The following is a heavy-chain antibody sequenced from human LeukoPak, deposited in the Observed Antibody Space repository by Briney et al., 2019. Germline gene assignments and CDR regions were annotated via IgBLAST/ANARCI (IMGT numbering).Heavy chain of an antibody. D-gene: IGHD3-10*01. CDR3: AKDRGLLPRDYGMDV. Sequence: GGSLRLSCAASGFTFDDYGMSWVRQAPGKGLEWVSGISWNSGSIGYADSVKGRFTISRDNAKNSLYLQMNSLRAEDTALYYCAKDRGLLPRDYGMDVWGQGTTVTVSS. J-gene: IGHJ6*02. CDR2: ISWNSGSI. V-gene: IGHV3-9*01. CDR1: GFTFDDYG.